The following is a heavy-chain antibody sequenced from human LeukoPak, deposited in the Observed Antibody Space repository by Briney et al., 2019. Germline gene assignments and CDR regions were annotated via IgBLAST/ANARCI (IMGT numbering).Heavy chain of an antibody. D-gene: IGHD3-22*01. Sequence: GGSLRLSCAASGFTFSDYYMSWIRQAPGKGLEWVSYISSSGSTIYYADSVKGRFTISRDNAKNSLYLQMNSLRAEDTAVYYCARVVYYDSSGYLRGGWFDPWGQGTLVTVSS. CDR3: ARVVYYDSSGYLRGGWFDP. CDR1: GFTFSDYY. J-gene: IGHJ5*02. V-gene: IGHV3-11*01. CDR2: ISSSGSTI.